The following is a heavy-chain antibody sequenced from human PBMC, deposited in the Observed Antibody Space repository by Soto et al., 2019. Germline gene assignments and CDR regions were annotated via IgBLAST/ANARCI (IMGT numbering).Heavy chain of an antibody. CDR2: IRPDGSET. V-gene: IGHV3-7*03. CDR3: AGWGGHDYNY. CDR1: GFTFTDFY. J-gene: IGHJ4*02. D-gene: IGHD4-4*01. Sequence: EVQLVQSGGGLVQPGGSLRLSCVGSGFTFTDFYMNWVRQAPGKGLEWVANIRPDGSETNYVESVKGRFTTSRDNAKNSLFLQMNSLSAEDTAVYYCAGWGGHDYNYWGQGILVTVSS.